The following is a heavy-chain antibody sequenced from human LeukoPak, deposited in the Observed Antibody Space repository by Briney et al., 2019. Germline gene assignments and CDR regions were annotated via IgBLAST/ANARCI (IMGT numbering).Heavy chain of an antibody. CDR1: GTFFSSYY. J-gene: IGHJ4*02. D-gene: IGHD4-17*01. Sequence: PSETLSLTCAVSGTFFSSYYWSWIRQPPGKGLEWIGEVNHSGYTNDNPSLKSRVTISVDTSKNQFSLRLRSVTAADTGVYFCARMTTGHDFWGQGTLVTVSS. CDR3: ARMTTGHDF. CDR2: VNHSGYT. V-gene: IGHV4-34*01.